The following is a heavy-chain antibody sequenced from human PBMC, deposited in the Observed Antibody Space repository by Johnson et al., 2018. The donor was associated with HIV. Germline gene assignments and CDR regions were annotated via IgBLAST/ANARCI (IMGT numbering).Heavy chain of an antibody. D-gene: IGHD2-15*01. CDR2: IRYDGSNK. CDR1: GFTFSSYG. CDR3: ARDHPTPGARVHVFDL. J-gene: IGHJ3*01. V-gene: IGHV3-30*02. Sequence: QVQLVEFGGGVVQPGGSLRLSCAASGFTFSSYGMHWVRQAPGKGLEWVAFIRYDGSNKYYADSVKGRFTISRDNSKNTLYLQMNSLRAEDTAVYYCARDHPTPGARVHVFDLWGQGTMVTVSS.